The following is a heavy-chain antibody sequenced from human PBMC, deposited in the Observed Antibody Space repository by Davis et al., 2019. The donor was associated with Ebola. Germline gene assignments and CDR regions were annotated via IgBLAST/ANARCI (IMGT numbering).Heavy chain of an antibody. CDR3: ASFSMTRFDY. CDR2: IYHSGST. V-gene: IGHV4-38-2*02. Sequence: LETLSLTCTVSGYSISSGYYWGWIRQPPGKGLEWIGSIYHSGSTYYNPSLKSRVTISVDTSKSQFSLKLSSVTAADTAVYYCASFSMTRFDYWGQGTLVTVSS. D-gene: IGHD2/OR15-2a*01. CDR1: GYSISSGYY. J-gene: IGHJ4*02.